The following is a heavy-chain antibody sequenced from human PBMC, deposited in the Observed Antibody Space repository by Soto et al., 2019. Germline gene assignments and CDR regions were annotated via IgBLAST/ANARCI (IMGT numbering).Heavy chain of an antibody. CDR3: ARVGGGYYGDAIDY. CDR1: GFTFSSYG. D-gene: IGHD1-26*01. J-gene: IGHJ4*02. Sequence: QVQLVESGGGVVQPGRSLRLSCAASGFTFSSYGMHWVRQAPGKGLEWVAVIWYDGSNKYYADSVKGRFTISRDNSKNTLYLQMNSLRAEDTAVYYCARVGGGYYGDAIDYWGQGTLVTVSS. CDR2: IWYDGSNK. V-gene: IGHV3-33*01.